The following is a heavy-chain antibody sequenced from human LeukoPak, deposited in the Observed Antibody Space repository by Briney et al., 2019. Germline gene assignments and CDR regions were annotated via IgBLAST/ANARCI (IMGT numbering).Heavy chain of an antibody. CDR1: GGSFSGYY. CDR2: INHSGST. V-gene: IGHV4-34*01. Sequence: SETLSLTCAVYGGSFSGYYWSWIRQPPGKGLEWIGEINHSGSTNYNPSLKSRVTISVDTSKNQFSLKLSSVTAADTAVYYCARGVALEYWGQGTLVTVSS. J-gene: IGHJ4*02. CDR3: ARGVALEY.